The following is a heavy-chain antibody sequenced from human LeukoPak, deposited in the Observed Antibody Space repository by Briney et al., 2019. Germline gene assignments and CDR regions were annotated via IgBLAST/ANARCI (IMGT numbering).Heavy chain of an antibody. CDR2: INWNGGST. J-gene: IGHJ3*02. CDR1: GFTFDDYG. CDR3: ARDTSLAKNRVGIGLRNAFDI. D-gene: IGHD1-26*01. V-gene: IGHV3-20*04. Sequence: GGSLRLSCAASGFTFDDYGMSWVRQALGKGLEWVSGINWNGGSTGYADSVKGRFTISRDNAKNSLYLQMNSLRAEDTALYYCARDTSLAKNRVGIGLRNAFDIWGQGTMVTVSS.